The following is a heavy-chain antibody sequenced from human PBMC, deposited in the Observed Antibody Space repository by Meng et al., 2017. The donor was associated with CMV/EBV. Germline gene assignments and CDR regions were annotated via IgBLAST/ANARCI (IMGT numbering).Heavy chain of an antibody. D-gene: IGHD6-6*01. CDR3: ARLGSSSSWVLGWFDP. Sequence: SGYSISRSNWWGWIRQHPGKGLEWIGYIYYSESTYYNPSLKSRVTMSVDTSKNQFSLKLSSVTAVDTAVYYCARLGSSSSWVLGWFDPWGQGTLVTVSS. CDR2: IYYSEST. CDR1: GYSISRSNW. J-gene: IGHJ5*02. V-gene: IGHV4-28*01.